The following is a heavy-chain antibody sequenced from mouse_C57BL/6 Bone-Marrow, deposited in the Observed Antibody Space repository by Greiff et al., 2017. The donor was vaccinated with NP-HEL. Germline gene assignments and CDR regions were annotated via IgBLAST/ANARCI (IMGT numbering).Heavy chain of an antibody. V-gene: IGHV5-4*01. CDR3: ARIFSITTVVAPFAY. CDR1: GFTFSSYA. Sequence: EVQGVESGGGLVKPGGSLKLSCAASGFTFSSYAMSWVRQTPEKRLEWVATISDGGSYTYYPDNVKGRFTISRDNAKNNLYLQMSHLKSEDTAMYYCARIFSITTVVAPFAYWGQGTLVTVSA. D-gene: IGHD1-1*01. J-gene: IGHJ3*01. CDR2: ISDGGSYT.